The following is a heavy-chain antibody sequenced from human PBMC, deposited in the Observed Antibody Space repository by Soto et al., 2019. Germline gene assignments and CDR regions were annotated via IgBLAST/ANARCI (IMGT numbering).Heavy chain of an antibody. CDR3: ARPASVVVAATPFDY. Sequence: GGSLRLSCAASGFTFSSYSMNWVRQAPGKGLEWVSSISSSSSYIYYADSVKGRFTISRDNAKNSLYLQMNSLRAEDTAVYYCARPASVVVAATPFDYWGQGTLVTVSS. V-gene: IGHV3-21*01. J-gene: IGHJ4*02. CDR2: ISSSSSYI. D-gene: IGHD2-15*01. CDR1: GFTFSSYS.